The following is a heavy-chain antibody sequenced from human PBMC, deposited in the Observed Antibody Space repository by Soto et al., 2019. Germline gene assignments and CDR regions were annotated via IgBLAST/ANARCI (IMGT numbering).Heavy chain of an antibody. V-gene: IGHV4-39*01. CDR1: GGSISSSSYY. Sequence: SETLSLTCPVSGGSISSSSYYWGWFRQPPGKGLEWIASIYYSGSTYYNPSLKSRVTISVDTSKNQFSLKLSSVTAADTAVYYCARRSYDFWSGYYTGTDYWGQGTLVTVSS. CDR2: IYYSGST. D-gene: IGHD3-3*01. J-gene: IGHJ4*02. CDR3: ARRSYDFWSGYYTGTDY.